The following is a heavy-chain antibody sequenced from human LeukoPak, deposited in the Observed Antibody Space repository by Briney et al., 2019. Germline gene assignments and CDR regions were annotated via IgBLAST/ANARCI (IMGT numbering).Heavy chain of an antibody. CDR1: GLTFTDYY. CDR3: ARGGAHGMDV. V-gene: IGHV3-11*01. CDR2: ISGVASDI. D-gene: IGHD1-26*01. Sequence: GGSLRLYCAASGLTFTDYYMTWIRQAPGKGLVWVSYISGVASDIFYADSVKGRFTISRDNAKNSVYLQMNSLRAEDTAVYYCARGGAHGMDVWGQGTTVTVSS. J-gene: IGHJ6*02.